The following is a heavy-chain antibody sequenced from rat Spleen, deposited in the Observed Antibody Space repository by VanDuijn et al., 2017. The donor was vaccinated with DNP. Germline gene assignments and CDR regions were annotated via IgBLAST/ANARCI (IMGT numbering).Heavy chain of an antibody. CDR1: GFTFSNYG. J-gene: IGHJ1*01. CDR2: ISPSGGST. Sequence: EVQLVESGGGLVQPGRSLKLSCAASGFTFSNYGMHWIRQAPTKGLEWVASISPSGGSTYYRDSVKGRFTISRDNAKSTLYLQMDSLRSEDTATYYCATRVHTTGITGYYWYFDFWGPGTMVTVSS. D-gene: IGHD1-9*01. CDR3: ATRVHTTGITGYYWYFDF. V-gene: IGHV5-19*01.